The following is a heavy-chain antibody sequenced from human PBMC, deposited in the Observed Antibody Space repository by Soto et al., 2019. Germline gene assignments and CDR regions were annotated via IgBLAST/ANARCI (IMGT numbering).Heavy chain of an antibody. D-gene: IGHD1-26*01. CDR1: GGTFSSYT. CDR3: ASKGKGQHSGPRWRAHDAFDI. Sequence: QVQLVQSGAEVKKPGSSVKVSCKASGGTFSSYTISWVRQAPGQGLEWMGRLIPILGIANYAQKFQGRGTITADKSTSTAYMELSSLRSEDTAVYYCASKGKGQHSGPRWRAHDAFDIWGQGTMVTVSS. V-gene: IGHV1-69*02. CDR2: LIPILGIA. J-gene: IGHJ3*02.